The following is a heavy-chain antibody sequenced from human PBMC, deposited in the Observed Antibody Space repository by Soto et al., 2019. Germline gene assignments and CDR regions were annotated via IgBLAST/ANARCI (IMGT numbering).Heavy chain of an antibody. CDR3: ARDAAITIFGVVIIKGPYYYYGMDV. Sequence: ASVKVSCKASGYTFTSYAMHWVRQAPGQRLEWMGWINAGNGNTKYSQKFQGRVTITRDTSASTAYMELSSLRSEDTAVYYCARDAAITIFGVVIIKGPYYYYGMDVWGQGTTVTVSS. V-gene: IGHV1-3*01. J-gene: IGHJ6*02. CDR2: INAGNGNT. D-gene: IGHD3-3*01. CDR1: GYTFTSYA.